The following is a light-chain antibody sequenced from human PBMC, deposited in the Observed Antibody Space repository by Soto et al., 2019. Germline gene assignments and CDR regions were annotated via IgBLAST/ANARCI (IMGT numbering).Light chain of an antibody. CDR2: DAS. J-gene: IGKJ1*01. CDR1: QTVSSNY. Sequence: EIVLTQSPGTLSLSPGEGATLSCRASQTVSSNYLAWYQQKPGQAPSLLIYDASSRATGIPDRFSGSGSGTDFTLTISRLEPEDFAVYYCQQYGRSPKTIGQGTKVEFK. CDR3: QQYGRSPKT. V-gene: IGKV3-20*01.